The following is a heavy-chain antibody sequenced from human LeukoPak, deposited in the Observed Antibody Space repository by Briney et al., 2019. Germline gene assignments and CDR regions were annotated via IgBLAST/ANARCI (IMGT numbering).Heavy chain of an antibody. D-gene: IGHD2-2*01. CDR2: ISAYNGNT. CDR3: ARSYSSGSTSRWDPTGTWFDP. CDR1: GYTFTSYG. J-gene: IGHJ5*02. Sequence: ASVKVSCKASGYTFTSYGISWVRHAPGQGLEWMGWISAYNGNTNYAQKLQGRVTMTTDTSTSTAYMELRSLRSDDTAVYYCARSYSSGSTSRWDPTGTWFDPWGQGTLVTVSS. V-gene: IGHV1-18*01.